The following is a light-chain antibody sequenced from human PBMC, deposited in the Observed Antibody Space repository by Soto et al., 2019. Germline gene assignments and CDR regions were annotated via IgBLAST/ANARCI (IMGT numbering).Light chain of an antibody. CDR2: KVS. Sequence: VVMTQSPLSLPVTLGQPASISCRSSQSLGYTDGYTYLSWFQQRPGQSPRRAIYKVSNRDSGVPDRFSGSGLSTDFTLKISRVDGGDVGIYYIMQGAHCRLTFGGGTRLEIK. CDR1: QSLGYTDGYTY. V-gene: IGKV2-30*01. CDR3: MQGAHCRLT. J-gene: IGKJ5*01.